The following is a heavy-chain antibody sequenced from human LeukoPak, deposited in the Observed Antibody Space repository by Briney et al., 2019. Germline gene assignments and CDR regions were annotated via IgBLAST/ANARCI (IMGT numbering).Heavy chain of an antibody. CDR2: INPNSGGT. D-gene: IGHD2-2*01. V-gene: IGHV1-2*02. Sequence: ASVKVSCKASGYTFTGYYMHWVRQAPGQGLEWMGWINPNSGGTNYAQKFQGRVTMTRDTSISTAYMELSRLRSDDTAVHYCARVLGYCSSTSCYGIDYWGQGTLVTVSS. CDR1: GYTFTGYY. CDR3: ARVLGYCSSTSCYGIDY. J-gene: IGHJ4*02.